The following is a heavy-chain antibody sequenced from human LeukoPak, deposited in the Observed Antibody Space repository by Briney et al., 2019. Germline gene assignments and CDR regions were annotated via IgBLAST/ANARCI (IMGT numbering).Heavy chain of an antibody. J-gene: IGHJ3*02. V-gene: IGHV1-18*01. CDR3: ARDIVYYGSGSSLGDAFDI. Sequence: ASVKVSCKASGYTFTSYGISWVRQAPGQGLEWMGWISAYNGNTNYAQKLQGRVTMTTDTSTSTAYMELRSLRSDDTAVYYCARDIVYYGSGSSLGDAFDIWGQGTMVTVSS. D-gene: IGHD3-10*01. CDR1: GYTFTSYG. CDR2: ISAYNGNT.